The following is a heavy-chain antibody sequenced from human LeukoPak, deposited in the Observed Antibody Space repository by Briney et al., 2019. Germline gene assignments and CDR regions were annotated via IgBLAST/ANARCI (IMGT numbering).Heavy chain of an antibody. D-gene: IGHD3-3*01. V-gene: IGHV4-61*02. CDR2: INTGGST. CDR3: ATTVRNYDFWSGHPLDY. J-gene: IGHJ4*02. CDR1: DDSIRRSNSY. Sequence: SETLSLTCTISDDSIRRSNSYWSWIRQPAEKGLEWIGRINTGGSTIYNPSLKSRVTISIDTSNNQFSPKLNSVTAADTAIYYCATTVRNYDFWSGHPLDYWGQGILVTVSS.